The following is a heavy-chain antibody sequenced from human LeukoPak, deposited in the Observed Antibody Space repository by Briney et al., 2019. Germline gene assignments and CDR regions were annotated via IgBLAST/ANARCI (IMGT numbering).Heavy chain of an antibody. Sequence: GGSLRLSCAASGFTFSSSWMSWVRQAPGKGLEWVANIKQDGSEKYYVDSVKGRFTISRDNAKNSLYLQMNSLRADDTAVYYCARDWEYYDYVWCSYRYRFDYWGQGTLVTVSS. D-gene: IGHD3-16*02. CDR2: IKQDGSEK. J-gene: IGHJ4*02. CDR3: ARDWEYYDYVWCSYRYRFDY. CDR1: GFTFSSSW. V-gene: IGHV3-7*01.